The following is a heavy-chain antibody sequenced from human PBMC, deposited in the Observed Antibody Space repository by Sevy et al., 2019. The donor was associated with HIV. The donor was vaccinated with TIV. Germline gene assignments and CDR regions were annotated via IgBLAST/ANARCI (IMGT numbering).Heavy chain of an antibody. V-gene: IGHV3-30*18. CDR2: MSHDGINE. Sequence: GGCLRLCCIGSGFSFSYYGIHWVRQAPGKGLDWVALMSHDGINEYYADSVKGRFTMSRDNSKNTVYLEMNSLRNEDTAIYFCANAYSGSYSHSYLYALDVWGQGTTVTVSS. D-gene: IGHD1-26*01. J-gene: IGHJ6*02. CDR1: GFSFSYYG. CDR3: ANAYSGSYSHSYLYALDV.